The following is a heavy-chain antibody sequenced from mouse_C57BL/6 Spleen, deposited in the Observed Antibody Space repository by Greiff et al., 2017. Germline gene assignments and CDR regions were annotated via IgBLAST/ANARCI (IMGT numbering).Heavy chain of an antibody. D-gene: IGHD3-2*02. Sequence: QVQLQQSGAELVMPGASVKLSCKASGYTFTSYWMHWVKQRPGQGLEWIGEIDPSDSYTNYNQKFKGKSTLTVDKSSSTAYMQLSSLTSEDSAVYYCATTAQATLDYWGQGTTLTVSS. CDR3: ATTAQATLDY. CDR1: GYTFTSYW. J-gene: IGHJ2*01. V-gene: IGHV1-69*01. CDR2: IDPSDSYT.